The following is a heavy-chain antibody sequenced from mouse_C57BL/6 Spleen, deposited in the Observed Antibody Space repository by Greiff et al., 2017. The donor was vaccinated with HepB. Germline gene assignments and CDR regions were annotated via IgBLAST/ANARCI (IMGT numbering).Heavy chain of an antibody. J-gene: IGHJ2*01. D-gene: IGHD1-1*01. V-gene: IGHV1-15*01. CDR3: TRRGYYGGYFDY. CDR2: IDPETGGT. CDR1: GYTFTDYE. Sequence: QVQLQQSGAELVRPGASVTLSCKASGYTFTDYEMHWVKQTPVHGLEWIGAIDPETGGTAYNQKFKGKAILTADKSSSTAYMELRSLTSEDSAVYHCTRRGYYGGYFDYWGQGTTLTVSS.